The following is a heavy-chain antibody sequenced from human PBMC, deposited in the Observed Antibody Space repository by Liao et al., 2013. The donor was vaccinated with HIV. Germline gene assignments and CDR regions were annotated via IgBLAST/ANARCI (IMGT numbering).Heavy chain of an antibody. CDR1: GGSISSGGYY. CDR3: ARTPYSGYNRGGWFDP. V-gene: IGHV4-61*02. Sequence: QVQLQESGPGLVKPSQTLSLTCTVSGGSISSGGYYWNWIRQPAGKGLEWIGHIYTSGSTNYNPSLKSRVTVSVDTSKNQISLKLNSVTAADTAVYYCARTPYSGYNRGGWFDPWGQGTLVTVSS. CDR2: IYTSGST. J-gene: IGHJ5*02. D-gene: IGHD1-26*01.